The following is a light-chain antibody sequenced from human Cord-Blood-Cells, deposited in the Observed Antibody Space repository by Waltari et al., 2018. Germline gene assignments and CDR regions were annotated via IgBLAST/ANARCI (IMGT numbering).Light chain of an antibody. CDR1: QNISSY. J-gene: IGKJ1*01. Sequence: DIQMTQSTYSLSASAGQRVTITCRASQNISSYLNWYQQKPGKAPKLLIYAASSLQRGVPSRFSGSGSGTDFTLTISSLQPEDFATYYCQQSYSTPRTFGQGTKVEIK. CDR3: QQSYSTPRT. V-gene: IGKV1-39*01. CDR2: AAS.